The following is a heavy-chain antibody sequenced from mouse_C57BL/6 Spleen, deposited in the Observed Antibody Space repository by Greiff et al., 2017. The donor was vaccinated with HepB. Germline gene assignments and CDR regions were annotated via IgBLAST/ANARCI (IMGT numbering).Heavy chain of an antibody. V-gene: IGHV1-82*01. J-gene: IGHJ3*01. CDR3: ADGYSFAY. CDR1: GYAFSSSW. D-gene: IGHD2-3*01. CDR2: IYPGDGDT. Sequence: QVQLQQSGPELVKPGASVKISCKASGYAFSSSWMNWVKQRPGKGLEWIGRIYPGDGDTNYNGKFKGKATLTADKSSSTAYMQLSSLASEDSAVYFCADGYSFAYWGQGTLVTVSA.